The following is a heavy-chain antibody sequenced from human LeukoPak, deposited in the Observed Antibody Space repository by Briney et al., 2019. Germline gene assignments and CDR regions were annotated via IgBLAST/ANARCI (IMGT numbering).Heavy chain of an antibody. J-gene: IGHJ6*02. CDR2: ISSSSSYI. D-gene: IGHD3-10*01. V-gene: IGHV3-21*01. CDR3: AKMGDGVRGLHYYYGMDV. CDR1: GFTFSSYS. Sequence: GGSLRLSCAASGFTFSSYSMNWVRQAPGKGLEWVSSISSSSSYIYYADSVKGRFTISRDNAKNSLYLQMNSLRAEDTAVYYCAKMGDGVRGLHYYYGMDVWGQGTTVTVSS.